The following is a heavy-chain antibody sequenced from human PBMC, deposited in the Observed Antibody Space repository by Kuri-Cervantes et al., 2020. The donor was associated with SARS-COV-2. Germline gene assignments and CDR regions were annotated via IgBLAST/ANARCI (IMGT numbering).Heavy chain of an antibody. D-gene: IGHD3-3*01. Sequence: SETLSLTCSVSGASINRYYWSWIRQPPGKGLEWVGYIYSNGSTNYNPSLKSRVTISLDMSLNQFSLKMNYVTTADTAMYYCATLTYGINLEDYWGQGTLVTVSS. CDR2: IYSNGST. CDR3: ATLTYGINLEDY. V-gene: IGHV4-59*01. J-gene: IGHJ4*02. CDR1: GASINRYY.